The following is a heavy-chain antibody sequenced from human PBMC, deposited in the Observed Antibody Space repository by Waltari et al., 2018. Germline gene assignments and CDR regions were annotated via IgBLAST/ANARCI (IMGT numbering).Heavy chain of an antibody. Sequence: QVQLQQWGAGLLKPSETLSLTCAVYGGSFSGYYWSWIRQPPGKGLAWIGEINHSGSTNYNPSLKSRVTISVDTSKNQFSLKLSSVTAADTAVYYCARRGGYCSSTSCYAGRYYGMDVWGQGTTVTVSS. V-gene: IGHV4-34*01. D-gene: IGHD2-2*01. CDR3: ARRGGYCSSTSCYAGRYYGMDV. CDR1: GGSFSGYY. J-gene: IGHJ6*02. CDR2: INHSGST.